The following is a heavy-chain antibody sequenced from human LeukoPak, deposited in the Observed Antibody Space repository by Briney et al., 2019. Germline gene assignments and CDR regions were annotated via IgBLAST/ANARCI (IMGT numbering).Heavy chain of an antibody. J-gene: IGHJ5*02. V-gene: IGHV4-34*01. D-gene: IGHD6-19*01. CDR2: INHSGST. CDR1: GGSFSGYY. CDR3: ARTIIAVAGTGGFWFDP. Sequence: SETLSLTCAVYGGSFSGYYWSWIRQPPGKGLEWIGEINHSGSTNYNPSLKSRVTISVDTSKNQFSLKLSSVTAADTAVYYCARTIIAVAGTGGFWFDPWGQGTLVTVSS.